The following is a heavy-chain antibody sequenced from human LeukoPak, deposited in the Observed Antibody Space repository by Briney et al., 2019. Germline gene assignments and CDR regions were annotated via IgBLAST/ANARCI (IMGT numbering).Heavy chain of an antibody. J-gene: IGHJ4*02. D-gene: IGHD1-26*01. CDR3: ARGDLMGATDY. V-gene: IGHV3-33*01. Sequence: GRSLRLSCAASGFTFSNYGMHWVRQAPGKGLEWVAVIWYDGSNKYYAESVKGRFTISRDNSKNTLYPQMTDLRAEDTAVYFCARGDLMGATDYWGQGTLVTVSS. CDR1: GFTFSNYG. CDR2: IWYDGSNK.